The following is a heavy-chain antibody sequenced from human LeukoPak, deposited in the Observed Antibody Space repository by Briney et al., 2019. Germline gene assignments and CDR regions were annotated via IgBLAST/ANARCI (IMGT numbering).Heavy chain of an antibody. CDR2: ISYDGSNK. CDR3: AKDGALYGAGFLTLYYYYYYGMDV. D-gene: IGHD4-17*01. Sequence: GGSLRLSCAASGFTFSSYGMHWVRQAPGKGLEWVAVISYDGSNKYYADSVKGRFTISRDNSKNTLYLQMNSLRAEDTAVYYCAKDGALYGAGFLTLYYYYYYGMDVWGQGTTVTVSS. J-gene: IGHJ6*02. V-gene: IGHV3-30*18. CDR1: GFTFSSYG.